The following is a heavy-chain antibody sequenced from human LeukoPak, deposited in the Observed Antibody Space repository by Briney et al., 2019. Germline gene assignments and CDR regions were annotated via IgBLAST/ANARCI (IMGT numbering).Heavy chain of an antibody. V-gene: IGHV4-34*01. CDR1: GGSISNYY. D-gene: IGHD6-19*01. J-gene: IGHJ5*02. Sequence: SETLSLTCTVSGGSISNYYWSWIRQPPGKGLEWIGEINHSGSTNYNPSLKSRVTISVDTSKNQFSLKLSSVTAADTAVYYCARATYSSGWYFWFDPWGQGTLVTVSS. CDR2: INHSGST. CDR3: ARATYSSGWYFWFDP.